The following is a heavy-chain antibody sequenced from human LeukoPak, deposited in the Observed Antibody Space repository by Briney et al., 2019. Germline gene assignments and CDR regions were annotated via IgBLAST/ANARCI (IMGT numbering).Heavy chain of an antibody. V-gene: IGHV4-38-2*02. D-gene: IGHD6-6*01. J-gene: IGHJ4*02. CDR2: IYHSGST. CDR1: GYSISSGYY. CDR3: ARHDAGIAARPFDN. Sequence: SETLSLTCTVSGYSISSGYYWGWIRQPPGKGLEWIGSIYHSGSTYYNPSLKSRVTISVDTSKNQFSLKLSSVTAADTAVYYCARHDAGIAARPFDNWGQGTLVTVSS.